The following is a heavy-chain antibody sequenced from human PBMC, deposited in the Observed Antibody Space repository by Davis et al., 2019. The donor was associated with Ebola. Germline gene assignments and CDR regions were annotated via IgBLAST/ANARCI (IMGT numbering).Heavy chain of an antibody. CDR1: GFTFGDYA. CDR3: TGIEYSSSMGENYFDY. Sequence: GESLKISCTASGFTFGDYAMSWFRQAPGKGLEWVGFIRSKAYGGTTEYAASVKGRFTISRDDSKSIAYLQMNSLKTEDTAVYYCTGIEYSSSMGENYFDYWGQGTLVTVSS. V-gene: IGHV3-49*03. CDR2: IRSKAYGGTT. J-gene: IGHJ4*02. D-gene: IGHD6-6*01.